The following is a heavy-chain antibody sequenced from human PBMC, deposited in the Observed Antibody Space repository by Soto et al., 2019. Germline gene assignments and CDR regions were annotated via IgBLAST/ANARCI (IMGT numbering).Heavy chain of an antibody. D-gene: IGHD5-18*01. Sequence: SETLSLTCTVSGGSVRSGSYYWSWIRQPPGKGLEWIGYIYYSGSTNYNPSLKSRVTISVETSKNQFSLKLSSVTAADTAVYYCARGVGYSPDYWGQGTLVTVSS. J-gene: IGHJ4*02. V-gene: IGHV4-61*01. CDR1: GGSVRSGSYY. CDR2: IYYSGST. CDR3: ARGVGYSPDY.